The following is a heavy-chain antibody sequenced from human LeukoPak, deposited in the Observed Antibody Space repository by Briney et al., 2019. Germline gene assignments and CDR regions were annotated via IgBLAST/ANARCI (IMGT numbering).Heavy chain of an antibody. CDR2: IKNNADGGTT. D-gene: IGHD2-15*01. Sequence: GGSLRLSCAASGFTFSNAWMTWVRQAPGKGLEWVGRIKNNADGGTTDYAAPVKGRFTISRDDSQNTLYLQMDSLKIEDTAVYYCTTVGLEYSYIWGQGTMVTVSS. CDR1: GFTFSNAW. CDR3: TTVGLEYSYI. V-gene: IGHV3-15*01. J-gene: IGHJ3*02.